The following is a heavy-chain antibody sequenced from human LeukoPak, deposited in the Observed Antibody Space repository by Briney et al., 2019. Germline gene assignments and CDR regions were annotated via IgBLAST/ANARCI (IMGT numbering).Heavy chain of an antibody. V-gene: IGHV3-74*01. Sequence: GGSLRLSCAASGFDFSSNWMHWVRHAPGQGLVGVSRIKGDGISTNYADSVKGRFTISRDIAKNTLYLQMNSLRAEDTGVYYCAKDHYWSVDYWGRGTLVTVSS. CDR3: AKDHYWSVDY. J-gene: IGHJ4*02. CDR2: IKGDGIST. D-gene: IGHD3-3*01. CDR1: GFDFSSNW.